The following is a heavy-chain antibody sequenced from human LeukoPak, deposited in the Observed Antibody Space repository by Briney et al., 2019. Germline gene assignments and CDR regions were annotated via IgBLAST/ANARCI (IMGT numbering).Heavy chain of an antibody. J-gene: IGHJ4*02. V-gene: IGHV3-23*01. D-gene: IGHD6-19*01. Sequence: GGTLRLSCAASGFTFSSYGMSWVRQAPGKGLEWVSAISGSGGSTYYADSVRGRFTISRDNSKNTLYLQMNSLRAEDTAVYYCARGGSSGWYGDPFDYWGQGTLVTVSS. CDR1: GFTFSSYG. CDR3: ARGGSSGWYGDPFDY. CDR2: ISGSGGST.